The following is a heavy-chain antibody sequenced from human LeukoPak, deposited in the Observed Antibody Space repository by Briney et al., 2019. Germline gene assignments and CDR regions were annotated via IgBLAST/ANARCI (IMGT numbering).Heavy chain of an antibody. CDR3: ARDRPSYCSSTSCSMGVAYYYYYMDV. D-gene: IGHD2-2*01. Sequence: PGGSLRLSCAASGFTFGSYSMNWVRQAPGKGLEWVSSISSSSSYIYYADSVKGRFTISRDNAKNSLYLQMNSLRAEDTAVYYCARDRPSYCSSTSCSMGVAYYYYYMDVWGKGTTVTVSS. CDR1: GFTFGSYS. CDR2: ISSSSSYI. V-gene: IGHV3-21*01. J-gene: IGHJ6*03.